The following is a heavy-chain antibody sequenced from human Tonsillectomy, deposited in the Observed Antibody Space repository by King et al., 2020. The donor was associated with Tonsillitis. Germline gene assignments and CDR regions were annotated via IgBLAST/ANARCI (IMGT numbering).Heavy chain of an antibody. V-gene: IGHV3-30-3*01. D-gene: IGHD2-21*01. CDR1: GFTFRSYA. Sequence: VQLVESGGGVVQPGRSLRLSCAASGFTFRSYAMHWVRQAPGKGLEGVAVISYDGSNKYYADSVKGRFTISRDNYKNTLYLQMNSLRAEDAAVYDCASLGGVVRWGYWGQGPLVTVSS. J-gene: IGHJ4*02. CDR2: ISYDGSNK. CDR3: ASLGGVVRWGY.